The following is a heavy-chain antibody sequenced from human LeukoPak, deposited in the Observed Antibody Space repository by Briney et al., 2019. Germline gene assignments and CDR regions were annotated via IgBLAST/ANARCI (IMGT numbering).Heavy chain of an antibody. Sequence: PSETLSLTCTVSGGSISSYYWSWIRQPPGKGLEWIGYIYYSGSTNYNPSLKSRVTISVDTSKNQFSLKLSSVTAADTAVYYCARVLAVAGTHAFDIWGQGTMVTVSS. D-gene: IGHD6-19*01. CDR1: GGSISSYY. J-gene: IGHJ3*02. CDR3: ARVLAVAGTHAFDI. V-gene: IGHV4-59*12. CDR2: IYYSGST.